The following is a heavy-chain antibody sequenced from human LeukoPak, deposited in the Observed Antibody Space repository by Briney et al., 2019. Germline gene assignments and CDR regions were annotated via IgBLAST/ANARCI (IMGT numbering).Heavy chain of an antibody. Sequence: PGGSLRLSCVASGFTFSSYAMSWVRQAPGKGLERVTGINWNGGSTGYADSVKGRFTISRDNAKNSLYLQMNSLRAGDTALYYCARVIPYYYDSSGYYYYFDYWGQGTLVTVSS. D-gene: IGHD3-22*01. J-gene: IGHJ4*02. V-gene: IGHV3-20*04. CDR1: GFTFSSYA. CDR2: INWNGGST. CDR3: ARVIPYYYDSSGYYYYFDY.